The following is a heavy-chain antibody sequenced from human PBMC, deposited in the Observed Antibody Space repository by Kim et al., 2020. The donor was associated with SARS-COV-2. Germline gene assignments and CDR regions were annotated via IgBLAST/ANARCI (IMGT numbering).Heavy chain of an antibody. V-gene: IGHV5-51*01. Sequence: GESLKISCKGSGYSFTSYWIGWVRQMPGKGLEWMGIIYPGDSDTRYSPSFQGQVTISADKSISTAYLQWSSLKASDTAMYYCAMPPDQVVVPAAKNDYYYGMDVWGQGTTVTVSS. J-gene: IGHJ6*02. CDR2: IYPGDSDT. CDR3: AMPPDQVVVPAAKNDYYYGMDV. CDR1: GYSFTSYW. D-gene: IGHD2-2*01.